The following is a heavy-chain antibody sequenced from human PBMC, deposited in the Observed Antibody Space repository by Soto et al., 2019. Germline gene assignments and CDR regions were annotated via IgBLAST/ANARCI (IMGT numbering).Heavy chain of an antibody. Sequence: GGSLRLSCAASGFTFSNYGMTWVRQAPGKGLEWVSVISGRAGTTYYADFVKGRFTISRDNSKNTLYLQMNSLRAEDTAVYYCAKSSNPIVVVITTGAYFDYWGQGTLVTVSS. J-gene: IGHJ4*02. CDR3: AKSSNPIVVVITTGAYFDY. V-gene: IGHV3-23*01. CDR2: ISGRAGTT. CDR1: GFTFSNYG. D-gene: IGHD3-22*01.